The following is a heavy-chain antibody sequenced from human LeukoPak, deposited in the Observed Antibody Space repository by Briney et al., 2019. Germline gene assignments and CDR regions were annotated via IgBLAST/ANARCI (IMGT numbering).Heavy chain of an antibody. CDR1: GGSISSYY. Sequence: PSETLSLTCTVSGGSISSYYWSWIRQPPGKGLEWIGYLYYSGSTNYNPSLKSRVTISVDTSKNQFSLKLSSVTAADTAVYYCARQSWSAMIVVVTPGAFDIWGQGTMVTVSS. D-gene: IGHD3-22*01. CDR3: ARQSWSAMIVVVTPGAFDI. CDR2: LYYSGST. J-gene: IGHJ3*02. V-gene: IGHV4-59*08.